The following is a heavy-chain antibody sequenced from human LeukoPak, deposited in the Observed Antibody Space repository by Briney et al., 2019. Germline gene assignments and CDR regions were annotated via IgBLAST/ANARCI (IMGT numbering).Heavy chain of an antibody. Sequence: SVKVSCKASGGTFSSYAISWVRQAPGQGLEWMGGIIPIFGTANYAQKFQGRVTITTDESTSTAYMELSSLKSEDTAVYYCARDAPEIATTHAFDIWGQGTMVTVSS. D-gene: IGHD5-24*01. J-gene: IGHJ3*02. V-gene: IGHV1-69*05. CDR3: ARDAPEIATTHAFDI. CDR1: GGTFSSYA. CDR2: IIPIFGTA.